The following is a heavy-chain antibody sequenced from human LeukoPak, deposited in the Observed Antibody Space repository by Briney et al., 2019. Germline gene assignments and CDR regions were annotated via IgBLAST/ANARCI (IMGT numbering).Heavy chain of an antibody. J-gene: IGHJ5*01. D-gene: IGHD6-19*01. CDR2: LKQDGTEN. CDR3: ARGGYRSAWGFES. V-gene: IGHV3-7*01. CDR1: GFTFTSYA. Sequence: GGSLRLSCETSGFTFTSYAVSWVRQAPGKGLEWVASLKQDGTENYYVDSVKGRFTVSRDNAKNSLYLQMNSLRAEDTAVYYCARGGYRSAWGFESWGQGTLVTVSS.